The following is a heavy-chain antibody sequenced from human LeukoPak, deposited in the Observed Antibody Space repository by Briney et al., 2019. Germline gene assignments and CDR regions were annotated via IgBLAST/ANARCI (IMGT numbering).Heavy chain of an antibody. V-gene: IGHV4-59*01. D-gene: IGHD3-22*01. Sequence: PSETLSLTCTVPGRSISSYYWSWIRQPPGKGLEWIGYIYYSGSTNYNPSLKSRVTISVDTSKNQFSLKLSSVTAADTAVYYCARDHYYDSSGYYASFGMDVWGQGTTVTVSS. CDR1: GRSISSYY. CDR3: ARDHYYDSSGYYASFGMDV. CDR2: IYYSGST. J-gene: IGHJ6*02.